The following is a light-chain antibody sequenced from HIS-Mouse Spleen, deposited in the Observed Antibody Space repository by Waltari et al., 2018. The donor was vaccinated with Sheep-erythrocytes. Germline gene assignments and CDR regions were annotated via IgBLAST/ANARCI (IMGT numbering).Light chain of an antibody. CDR1: KLGDKY. J-gene: IGLJ2*01. CDR2: QDS. CDR3: QAWDSSTAV. V-gene: IGLV3-1*01. Sequence: SYELTQPPSVSVSPGQTASITCSGDKLGDKYACWYQQKPGQSPVLVIYQDSKRPSGIRWRFSCSNSRNTATLTISGTQAMDEADYYCQAWDSSTAVFGGGTKLTVL.